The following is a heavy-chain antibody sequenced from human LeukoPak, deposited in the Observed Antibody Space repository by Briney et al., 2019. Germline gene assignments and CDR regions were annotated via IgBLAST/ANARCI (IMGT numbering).Heavy chain of an antibody. J-gene: IGHJ5*02. V-gene: IGHV4-4*07. Sequence: SETLSLTCTVSGGSISSYYWSWIRQPAGKGLEWIGRIYTSGSTNYNPSLKSRVTMSVDTSKNQFSLKMNSVTAADTAVYYCARVGDYGDYVNWFDPWGQGTLVTVSS. D-gene: IGHD4-17*01. CDR3: ARVGDYGDYVNWFDP. CDR2: IYTSGST. CDR1: GGSISSYY.